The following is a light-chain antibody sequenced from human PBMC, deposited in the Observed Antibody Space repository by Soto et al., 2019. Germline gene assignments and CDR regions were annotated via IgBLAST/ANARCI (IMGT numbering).Light chain of an antibody. CDR2: RNN. CDR1: SSNIGSNY. V-gene: IGLV1-47*01. J-gene: IGLJ2*01. Sequence: QSVLTQPPSASGTPGQRVTISCSGSSSNIGSNYVYCYQQLPGSAPKLLIYRNNQRPSGVPDRFSGSKSGTSASLAISGLRSEDDGDYYCAAWDDSLSGVVFGGGTKLTVL. CDR3: AAWDDSLSGVV.